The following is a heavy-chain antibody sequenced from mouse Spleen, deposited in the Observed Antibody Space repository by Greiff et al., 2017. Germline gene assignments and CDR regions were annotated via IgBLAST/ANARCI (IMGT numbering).Heavy chain of an antibody. V-gene: IGHV1-64*01. CDR1: GYTFTSYW. J-gene: IGHJ4*01. D-gene: IGHD2-14*01. CDR2: IHPNSGST. Sequence: QVQLQQPGAELVKPGASVKLSCKASGYTFTSYWMHWVKQRPGQGLEWIGMIHPNSGSTNYNEKFKSKATLTVDKSSSTAYMQLSSLTSEDSAVYYCARDRYDVDLYAMDYWGQGTSVTVSS. CDR3: ARDRYDVDLYAMDY.